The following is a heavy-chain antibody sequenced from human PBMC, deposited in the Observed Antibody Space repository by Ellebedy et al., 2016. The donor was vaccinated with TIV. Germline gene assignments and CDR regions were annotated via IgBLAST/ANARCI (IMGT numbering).Heavy chain of an antibody. J-gene: IGHJ4*02. V-gene: IGHV3-21*01. CDR2: ISPIGKYI. D-gene: IGHD6-13*01. Sequence: GESLKISCAASGFTFSSFTMNWVRQAPGKGLEWVSSISPIGKYIHIADSVKGRFTVSRDNTKNSLYLEMSSLRVEDTAIYYCARPAATYSSSWYDFDCWGQGTLVTVSS. CDR1: GFTFSSFT. CDR3: ARPAATYSSSWYDFDC.